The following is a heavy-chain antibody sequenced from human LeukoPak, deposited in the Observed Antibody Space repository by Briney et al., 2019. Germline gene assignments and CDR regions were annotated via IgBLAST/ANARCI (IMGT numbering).Heavy chain of an antibody. J-gene: IGHJ5*02. CDR3: AEGQWLETSIFWFDP. CDR1: GYTFTGYY. Sequence: GASVKVSCKASGYTFTGYYMHWVRQAPGQGLEWMGGIIPIFGTANYAQKFQGRVTITADESTSTAYMELSSLRSEDTAVYYCAEGQWLETSIFWFDPWGQGTLVTVSS. CDR2: IIPIFGTA. V-gene: IGHV1-69*13. D-gene: IGHD6-19*01.